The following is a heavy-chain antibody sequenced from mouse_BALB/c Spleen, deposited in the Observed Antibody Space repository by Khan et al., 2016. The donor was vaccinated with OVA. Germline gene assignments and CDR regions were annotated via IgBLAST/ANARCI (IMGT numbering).Heavy chain of an antibody. CDR3: ARGGFAY. V-gene: IGHV5-15*02. Sequence: LVAAGGGLVQPGGSRKLSCAASGFTFIDYGMAWVRQTPGKGPEWIAFISSVAYSIYYADTVTGRFTISRENAKNTLYLEMSSLRSDDTAMYYWARGGFAYWGQGTLVTGSA. J-gene: IGHJ3*01. CDR2: ISSVAYSI. CDR1: GFTFIDYG.